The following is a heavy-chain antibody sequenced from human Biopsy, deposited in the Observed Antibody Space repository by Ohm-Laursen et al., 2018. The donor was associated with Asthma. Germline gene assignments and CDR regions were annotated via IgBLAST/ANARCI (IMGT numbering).Heavy chain of an antibody. J-gene: IGHJ6*02. V-gene: IGHV4-39*01. CDR3: VRGSSSWHHGPFHYYYGLDV. CDR2: IYYSGTT. Sequence: GTLSLTCSLSSGSGGYMRSGNYYWGWVRQPPGKGLEGIGSIYYSGTTYYNPSIESRFTVSATTSKNQFSLKLTPVIAADTAVYYCVRGSSSWHHGPFHYYYGLDVWGQGTTATVSS. D-gene: IGHD6-13*01. CDR1: SGSGGYMRSGNYY.